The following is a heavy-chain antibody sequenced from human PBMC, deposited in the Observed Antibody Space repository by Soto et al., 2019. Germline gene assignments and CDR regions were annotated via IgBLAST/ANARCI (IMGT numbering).Heavy chain of an antibody. V-gene: IGHV1-3*01. CDR1: GYTFTSYA. D-gene: IGHD1-1*01. Sequence: SVKVTCKASGYTFTSYAMHWVRQAPGQRLEWMGWINAGNGNTKYSQKFQGRVTITRDTSASTAYMELSSLRSEDTAVYYCARERPPEPFDYWGQGTLVTVSS. CDR3: ARERPPEPFDY. CDR2: INAGNGNT. J-gene: IGHJ4*02.